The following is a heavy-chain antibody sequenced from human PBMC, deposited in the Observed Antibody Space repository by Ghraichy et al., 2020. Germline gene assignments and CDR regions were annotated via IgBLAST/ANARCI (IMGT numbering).Heavy chain of an antibody. CDR2: IYSSGRT. V-gene: IGHV4-59*01. J-gene: IGHJ5*02. D-gene: IGHD3-9*01. CDR1: GGSISNYH. Sequence: SETLSLTCTVSGGSISNYHWSWIRQPPGKGLEWIGYIYSSGRTNSNPSLKSRVTISVDTSKNQFSLKLRSVTAADTAVYYCARDISYDVLTGYHDVHWFDPWGQGTLVTVSS. CDR3: ARDISYDVLTGYHDVHWFDP.